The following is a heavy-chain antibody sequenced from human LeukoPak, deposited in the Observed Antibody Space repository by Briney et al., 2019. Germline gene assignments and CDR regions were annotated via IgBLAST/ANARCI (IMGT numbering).Heavy chain of an antibody. Sequence: GGSLRLFCTASGFTFGDYAMSWVRQAPGKGLECVGFIRSKAYGGTTEYAASVKGRFTISRDDSKSIAYLQMNSLKTEDTAVYYCTRDLDDSSGYYYVAVSWGQGTLVTVSS. J-gene: IGHJ4*02. CDR1: GFTFGDYA. D-gene: IGHD3-22*01. V-gene: IGHV3-49*04. CDR2: IRSKAYGGTT. CDR3: TRDLDDSSGYYYVAVS.